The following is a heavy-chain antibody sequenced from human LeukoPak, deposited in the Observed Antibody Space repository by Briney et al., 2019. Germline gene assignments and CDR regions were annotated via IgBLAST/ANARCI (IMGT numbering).Heavy chain of an antibody. Sequence: ASVKVSCKTSGYTFTGYYMHWVRQAPGQGLEWMGWINPNSGGTNYAQKFQGRVTMTRDTSISTDYMELSRLRSDDTTVYYCARWGYYGSGSSDYWGQGTLDTVSS. J-gene: IGHJ4*02. CDR2: INPNSGGT. D-gene: IGHD3-10*01. V-gene: IGHV1-2*02. CDR1: GYTFTGYY. CDR3: ARWGYYGSGSSDY.